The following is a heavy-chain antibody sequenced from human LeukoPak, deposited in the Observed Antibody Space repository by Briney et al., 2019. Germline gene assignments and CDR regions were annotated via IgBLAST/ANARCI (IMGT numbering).Heavy chain of an antibody. V-gene: IGHV4-61*08. CDR3: ARTFTIFGVVTQIDP. Sequence: SETLSLTCTVSGGSISNGDHYWSWIRQPPGKGLEWIGYIYYSGSTNYNPSLKSRVTISVDTSKNQFSLKLSSVTAADTAVYYCARTFTIFGVVTQIDPWGQGTLVTVSS. CDR2: IYYSGST. CDR1: GGSISNGDHY. D-gene: IGHD3-3*01. J-gene: IGHJ5*02.